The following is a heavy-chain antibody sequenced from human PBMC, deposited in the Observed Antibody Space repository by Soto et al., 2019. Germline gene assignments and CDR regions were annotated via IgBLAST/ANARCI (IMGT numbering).Heavy chain of an antibody. D-gene: IGHD3-10*01. CDR3: AGSFKYGSGTFDALDV. Sequence: QVLLVQSGTEVKKPGSSVKVSCQASGGTSSDYALTWVRQAPGQGLEWMGGIIPIVGTANYAQRFQGRVSITADESSSTAYMELSSLKSEDTAVYDCAGSFKYGSGTFDALDVWGHGTMVMVSS. CDR2: IIPIVGTA. V-gene: IGHV1-69*01. CDR1: GGTSSDYA. J-gene: IGHJ3*01.